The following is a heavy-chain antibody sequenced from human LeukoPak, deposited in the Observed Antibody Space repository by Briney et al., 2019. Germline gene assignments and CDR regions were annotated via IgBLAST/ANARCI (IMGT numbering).Heavy chain of an antibody. CDR3: ARLNGITPGGY. Sequence: GGSLRLSCSASGFTFSSYSMNWVRQAPGKGLEWVSYISSSSSTIYYADSVKGRFTISRDNAKNSLYLQMNSLRAEDTAVYYCARLNGITPGGYWGQGTLVTVSS. CDR1: GFTFSSYS. J-gene: IGHJ4*02. V-gene: IGHV3-48*04. D-gene: IGHD2-15*01. CDR2: ISSSSSTI.